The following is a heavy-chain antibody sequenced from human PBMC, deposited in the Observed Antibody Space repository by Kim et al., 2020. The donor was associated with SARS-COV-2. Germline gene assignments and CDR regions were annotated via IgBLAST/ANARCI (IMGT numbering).Heavy chain of an antibody. CDR2: INPNSGGT. V-gene: IGHV1-2*02. CDR3: AREGITMVRGVRSWFDA. CDR1: GYTFTGYY. J-gene: IGHJ5*02. Sequence: ASVKVSCKASGYTFTGYYMHWVRQAPGQGLEWMGWINPNSGGTNYAQKFQGRVTMTRDTSISTAYMELSRLRSDDTAVYYCAREGITMVRGVRSWFDAWGQGTLVTVSS. D-gene: IGHD3-10*01.